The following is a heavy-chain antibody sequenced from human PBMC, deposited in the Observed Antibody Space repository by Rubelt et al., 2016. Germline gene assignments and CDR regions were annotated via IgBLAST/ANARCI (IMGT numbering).Heavy chain of an antibody. V-gene: IGHV3-74*02. D-gene: IGHD4-23*01. J-gene: IGHJ4*02. CDR2: INSDGSST. Sequence: EVQLVESGGGLVQPGGSLRLSCAASGFTFSNYWMHWVRQPPGKGLVWVSRINSDGSSTNYADSGKGGFTISRDSAKNTLNLQMNGLRAEETALYFCARARRKLNVFDYWGLGTLVTVSS. CDR3: ARARRKLNVFDY. CDR1: GFTFSNYW.